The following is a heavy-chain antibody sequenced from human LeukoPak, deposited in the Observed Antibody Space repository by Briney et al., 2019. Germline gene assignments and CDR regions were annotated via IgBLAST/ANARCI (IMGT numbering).Heavy chain of an antibody. CDR3: AIVATTIDY. Sequence: PSETLSLTCTVSGGSISSSSYYWGWIRQPPGKGLEWIGGIYYSGSTYYNPSLKSRVTISVDTSKNQFSLKLSSVTAADTAVHYCAIVATTIDYWGQGTLVTVSS. D-gene: IGHD5-12*01. CDR1: GGSISSSSYY. V-gene: IGHV4-39*07. J-gene: IGHJ4*02. CDR2: IYYSGST.